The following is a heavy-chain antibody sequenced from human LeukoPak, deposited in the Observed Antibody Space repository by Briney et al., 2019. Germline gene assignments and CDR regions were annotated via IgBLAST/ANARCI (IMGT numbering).Heavy chain of an antibody. Sequence: GGSLRLSCAASGFTFDDYTMHWVRQAPGKGLEWVSLISWDGDSTYYAASMKGRFTISRDNSKNSLYLQMNSLRTEDTALYYCAKDKTMIVADAFDIWGQGTMVTVSS. V-gene: IGHV3-43*01. CDR2: ISWDGDST. D-gene: IGHD3-22*01. CDR1: GFTFDDYT. J-gene: IGHJ3*02. CDR3: AKDKTMIVADAFDI.